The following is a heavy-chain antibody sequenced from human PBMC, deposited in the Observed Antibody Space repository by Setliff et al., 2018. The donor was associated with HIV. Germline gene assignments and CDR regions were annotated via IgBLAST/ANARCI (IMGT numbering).Heavy chain of an antibody. D-gene: IGHD3-10*01. J-gene: IGHJ5*02. V-gene: IGHV7-4-1*02. Sequence: ASVKVSCKASGYTFTSYAMNWVRQAPGQGLEWMGWINTNTGNPTYAQGFTGRFVFSLDTSVSTAYLQISGLKAEDTAVYYCARAADYYGSGSYYNGWFDPWGQGTLVTVSS. CDR1: GYTFTSYA. CDR2: INTNTGNP. CDR3: ARAADYYGSGSYYNGWFDP.